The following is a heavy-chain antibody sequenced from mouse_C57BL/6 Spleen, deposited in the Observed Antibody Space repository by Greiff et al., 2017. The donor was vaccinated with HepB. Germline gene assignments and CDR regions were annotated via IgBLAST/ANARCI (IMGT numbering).Heavy chain of an antibody. CDR2: IDPSDSYT. V-gene: IGHV1-69*01. D-gene: IGHD4-1*01. J-gene: IGHJ2*01. Sequence: QVQLQQPGAELVMPGASVKLSCKASGYTFTSYWMHWVKQRPGQGLEWIGEIDPSDSYTNYNQKFKSKATLTVDTSSSTAYMQLSSLTSEDSAVYYCASGRYFDYWGQGTTLTVSS. CDR3: ASGRYFDY. CDR1: GYTFTSYW.